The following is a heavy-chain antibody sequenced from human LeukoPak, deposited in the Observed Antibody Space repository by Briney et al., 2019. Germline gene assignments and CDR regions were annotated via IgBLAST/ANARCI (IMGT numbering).Heavy chain of an antibody. J-gene: IGHJ5*02. V-gene: IGHV4-4*07. CDR1: GGSFSVVY. CDR2: IYNGGHT. CDR3: TSDFDH. Sequence: DTLSLICTLSGGSFSVVYCSCTRHPAGTGLEWIGRIYNGGHTNYNPPLKNPITMSVDTSKRQFSLNLSSVTAADTGVYYCTSDFDHWGQGTLVTVSS.